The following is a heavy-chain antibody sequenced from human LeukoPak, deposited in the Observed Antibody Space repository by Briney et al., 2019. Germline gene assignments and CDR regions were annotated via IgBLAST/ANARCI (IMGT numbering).Heavy chain of an antibody. J-gene: IGHJ4*02. CDR1: GGSISSSSYY. D-gene: IGHD6-19*01. CDR2: IYYSGST. V-gene: IGHV4-39*01. CDR3: AAVAGRFDY. Sequence: SETLSLTCTVSGGSISSSSYYWGWIRQPPGKGLEWIGSIYYSGSTYYNPSLKSRVTISVDTSKNQFSLKLSSVTAADTAVYYCAAVAGRFDYWGQGTLVTVSS.